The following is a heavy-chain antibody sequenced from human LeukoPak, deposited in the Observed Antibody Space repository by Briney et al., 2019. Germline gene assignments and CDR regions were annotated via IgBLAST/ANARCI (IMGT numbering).Heavy chain of an antibody. CDR1: GFTFSSYG. CDR3: AKVLARNVLLWFGEFVS. D-gene: IGHD3-10*01. CDR2: ISYDGSNK. J-gene: IGHJ4*02. V-gene: IGHV3-30*18. Sequence: GGSLRLSCAASGFTFSSYGMHWVRQAPGKGLEWVAVISYDGSNKYYADSVKGRSTISRDNSKNTLYLQMNSLRAEDTAVYYCAKVLARNVLLWFGEFVSGGQGTLVTVSS.